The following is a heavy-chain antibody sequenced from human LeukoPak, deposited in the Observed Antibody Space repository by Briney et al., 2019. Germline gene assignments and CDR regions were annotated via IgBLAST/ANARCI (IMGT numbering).Heavy chain of an antibody. CDR2: IKPDSGAT. Sequence: ASVKVSCKASGYTFSGFYMYWVRQAPGQGLEWMGWIKPDSGATGYSQKFQGRVTMTRDTSISTLYMELSSLTSDDTAEYYCTRDGNWVRQDFDLWGQGTLVTVSS. CDR1: GYTFSGFY. V-gene: IGHV1-2*02. J-gene: IGHJ4*02. D-gene: IGHD7-27*01. CDR3: TRDGNWVRQDFDL.